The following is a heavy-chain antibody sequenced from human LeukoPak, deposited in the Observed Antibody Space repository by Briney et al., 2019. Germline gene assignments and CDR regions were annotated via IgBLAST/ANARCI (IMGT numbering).Heavy chain of an antibody. CDR1: GFTFSSYG. CDR3: AKDQDYGGNSHPWYYYGMDV. CDR2: ISYDGSNK. J-gene: IGHJ6*02. Sequence: PGRSLRLSCAASGFTFSSYGMHWVRQAPGKGLEWVAVISYDGSNKYYADSVKGRFTISRDNSKNTLYLQMNSLRAEDTAVYYCAKDQDYGGNSHPWYYYGMDVWGQGTTVTVSS. D-gene: IGHD4-23*01. V-gene: IGHV3-30*18.